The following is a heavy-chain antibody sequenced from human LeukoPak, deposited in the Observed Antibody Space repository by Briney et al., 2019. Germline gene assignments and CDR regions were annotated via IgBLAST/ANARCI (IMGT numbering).Heavy chain of an antibody. Sequence: PSESLSLTCTVTGGSISSSSYYSGWIRQPPGKGLEWIGSIYYSGSTYYNPSLKSRVTISVDTSKNQFSLKLSSVTAADTAVYYCARQVWGYYDSSGYQPLFDYWGQGTLVTVSS. CDR1: GGSISSSSYY. CDR2: IYYSGST. V-gene: IGHV4-39*01. D-gene: IGHD3-22*01. J-gene: IGHJ4*02. CDR3: ARQVWGYYDSSGYQPLFDY.